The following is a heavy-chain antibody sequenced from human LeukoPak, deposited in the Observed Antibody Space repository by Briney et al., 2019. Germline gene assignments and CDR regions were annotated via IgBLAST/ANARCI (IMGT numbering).Heavy chain of an antibody. CDR2: ISAGGST. D-gene: IGHD3-22*01. Sequence: GGSLRLSCAVSGITVSNYGMSWVRQAPGKGLEWVSAISAGGSTYYADSVKGRFTISRDNSKNTLYLQMNSLRAEDTGVYYCAKRGQYYYDSSGYYYQDWGQGTLVIVSS. J-gene: IGHJ4*02. CDR3: AKRGQYYYDSSGYYYQD. V-gene: IGHV3-23*01. CDR1: GITVSNYG.